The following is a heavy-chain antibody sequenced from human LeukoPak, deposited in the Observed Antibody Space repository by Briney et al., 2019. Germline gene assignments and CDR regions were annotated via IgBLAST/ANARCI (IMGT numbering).Heavy chain of an antibody. CDR1: GYTFTANY. V-gene: IGHV1-2*02. D-gene: IGHD2-15*01. CDR3: ARDGGYYYMDV. J-gene: IGHJ6*02. CDR2: IKPNSGDT. Sequence: GASVKVSCKASGYTFTANYMHWVRQAPGQGLEWMGWIKPNSGDTNYAQEFQGRVIMTRDTSINTAYMELSWLRSDDTAVYYCARDGGYYYMDVWGQGTKVTVSS.